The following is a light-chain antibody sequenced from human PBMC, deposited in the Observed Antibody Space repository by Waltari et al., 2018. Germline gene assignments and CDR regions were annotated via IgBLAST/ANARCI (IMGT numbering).Light chain of an antibody. V-gene: IGLV1-40*02. CDR2: GNN. CDR1: SSHIGADPD. CDR3: QSFDTSLSDGVV. Sequence: QSILTQPPSVSGAPGQRVTIPCTGSSSHIGADPDVHWYQYFPGRGPKRLIYGNNHRPSGVPDRFSGSKSGTSASLTITGLQAEDEADYYCQSFDTSLSDGVVFGGGTKV. J-gene: IGLJ2*01.